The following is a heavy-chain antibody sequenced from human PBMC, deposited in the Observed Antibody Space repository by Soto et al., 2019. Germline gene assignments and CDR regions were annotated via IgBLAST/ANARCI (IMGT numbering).Heavy chain of an antibody. Sequence: SETLSLTCTVSGGSMSNYFWTWIRLPAGKRLEWIGRESISGTTDYNPSLKGRAPMSVDTSKNQFSLRLIPVTAADTALYYCARSLGSAAGWSFDVWGQGILVTVSS. D-gene: IGHD3-16*01. CDR1: GGSMSNYF. V-gene: IGHV4-4*07. J-gene: IGHJ4*02. CDR2: ESISGTT. CDR3: ARSLGSAAGWSFDV.